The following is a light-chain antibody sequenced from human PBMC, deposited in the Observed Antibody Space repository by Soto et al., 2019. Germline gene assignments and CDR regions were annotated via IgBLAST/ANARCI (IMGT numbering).Light chain of an antibody. CDR3: SSYTSSRTYV. V-gene: IGLV2-14*01. CDR2: EVS. Sequence: SALTQPASVSGSPGQSITISCTGTSSDVGGYNYVSWYQQHPGKAPKLIIYEVSNRPSGVSNRFSGSKSGNTASLTISGLQAEDESDYYCSSYTSSRTYVFGTGTKLTVL. J-gene: IGLJ1*01. CDR1: SSDVGGYNY.